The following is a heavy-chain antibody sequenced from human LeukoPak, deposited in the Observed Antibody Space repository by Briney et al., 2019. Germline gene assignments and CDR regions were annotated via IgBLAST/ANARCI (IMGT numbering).Heavy chain of an antibody. CDR2: IYTSGST. CDR3: AREWLPPYYYYYMDV. D-gene: IGHD3-22*01. CDR1: GGSISSGSYY. Sequence: SETLSLTCTVSGGSISSGSYYWSWIRQPAGKGLEWIGRIYTSGSTNYNPSLKSRVTISVDTSKNQFSLKLSSVTAADTAVYYCAREWLPPYYYYYMDVWAKGPRSPSP. V-gene: IGHV4-61*02. J-gene: IGHJ6*03.